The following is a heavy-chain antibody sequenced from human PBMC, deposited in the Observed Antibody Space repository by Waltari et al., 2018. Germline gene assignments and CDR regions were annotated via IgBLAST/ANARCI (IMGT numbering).Heavy chain of an antibody. J-gene: IGHJ4*02. Sequence: EVQLVESGGGLVQTGGSMRLSCEGSGFTFSNSWVHWVRQAPGKGLEWLSRINSDGSTTNYADSVKGRFTISRDNAKNTLYLEMNSLRAEDTAVYYCARAGYYRFDYWGQGTLVTVSS. D-gene: IGHD3-22*01. CDR2: INSDGSTT. CDR3: ARAGYYRFDY. V-gene: IGHV3-74*01. CDR1: GFTFSNSW.